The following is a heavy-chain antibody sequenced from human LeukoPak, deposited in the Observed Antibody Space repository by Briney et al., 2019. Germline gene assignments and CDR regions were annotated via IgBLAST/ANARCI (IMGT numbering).Heavy chain of an antibody. CDR1: GFTFSTVA. J-gene: IGHJ4*02. D-gene: IGHD5-18*01. CDR2: ISGSAGKI. CDR3: AGRVTGYSSGYVY. Sequence: GGSLRLSCVASGFTFSTVAMSWARQAPGKGLDWVSVISGSAGKIRYAGSVKGRFTISRDNSENTVYLQMNNLRAEDTAVYYCAGRVTGYSSGYVYWGQGTLVTVSS. V-gene: IGHV3-23*01.